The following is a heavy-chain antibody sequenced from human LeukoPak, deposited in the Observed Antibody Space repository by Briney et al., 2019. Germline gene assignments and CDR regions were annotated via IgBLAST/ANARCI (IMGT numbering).Heavy chain of an antibody. CDR1: GFTFSSYA. Sequence: PGGSLRLSCAASGFTFSSYAMHWVRQAPGKGLEWVAVISYDGSNKYYADSVKGRFTISRDNSKNTLYLQMNSLRAEDTAVYYCARGFDWLSYFDYWGQGTLVTVSS. CDR3: ARGFDWLSYFDY. D-gene: IGHD3-9*01. CDR2: ISYDGSNK. J-gene: IGHJ4*02. V-gene: IGHV3-30-3*01.